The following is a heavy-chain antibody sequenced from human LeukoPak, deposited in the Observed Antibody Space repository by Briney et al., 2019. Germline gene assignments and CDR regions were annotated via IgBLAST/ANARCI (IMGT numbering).Heavy chain of an antibody. V-gene: IGHV3-72*01. D-gene: IGHD2-15*01. CDR1: GFTFSDHY. J-gene: IGHJ4*02. CDR3: ARDGKDSLDY. CDR2: TRNKANSYTT. Sequence: GGSLRLSCAASGFTFSDHYMDWVRQAPGKGLEWVGRTRNKANSYTTEYAASVKGRFTISSDDSKNSLYLQMNSLKTEDTAVYYCARDGKDSLDYWGQGTLVTVSS.